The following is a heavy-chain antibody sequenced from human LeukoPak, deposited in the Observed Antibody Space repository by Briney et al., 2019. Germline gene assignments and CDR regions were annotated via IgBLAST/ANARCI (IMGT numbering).Heavy chain of an antibody. CDR2: ISYDGSNK. J-gene: IGHJ4*02. CDR3: AKDRGGSYFDY. V-gene: IGHV3-30*18. CDR1: GFTFSSYG. D-gene: IGHD1-26*01. Sequence: GGSLRLSCAASGFTFSSYGMHWVRQAPGRGLEWVAVISYDGSNKYYADSVKGRFTISRDNSKNTLYLQMNSLRAEDTAVYYCAKDRGGSYFDYWGQGTLVTVSS.